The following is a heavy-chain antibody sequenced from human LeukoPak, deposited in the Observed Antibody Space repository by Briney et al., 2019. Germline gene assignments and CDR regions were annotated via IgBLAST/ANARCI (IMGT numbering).Heavy chain of an antibody. CDR3: ARSGTCAYFDY. V-gene: IGHV3-48*01. D-gene: IGHD1-26*01. CDR1: GFAFNGYS. Sequence: GGSLRLSCAASGFAFNGYSMNWVRQAPGKGLEWVSYISSSTSTIYYLDSGKDRFTISRDNVRNSLYLQMNSLRAEDTAVYYCARSGTCAYFDYWGQGTLVTVSA. J-gene: IGHJ4*02. CDR2: ISSSTSTI.